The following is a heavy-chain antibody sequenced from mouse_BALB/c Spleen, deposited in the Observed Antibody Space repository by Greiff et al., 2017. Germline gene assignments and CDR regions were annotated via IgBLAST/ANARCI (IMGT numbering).Heavy chain of an antibody. CDR1: GFTFSSYG. V-gene: IGHV5-6*01. D-gene: IGHD2-12*01. J-gene: IGHJ2*01. CDR2: ISSGGSYT. CDR3: VRQDSDYPSDY. Sequence: EVQRVESGGDLVKPGGSLKLSCAASGFTFSSYGMSWVRQTPDKRLEWVATISSGGSYTYYPDSVKGRFTISRDNAKNTLYLQMSSLKSEDTAMYYCVRQDSDYPSDYWGPGTTLTVSS.